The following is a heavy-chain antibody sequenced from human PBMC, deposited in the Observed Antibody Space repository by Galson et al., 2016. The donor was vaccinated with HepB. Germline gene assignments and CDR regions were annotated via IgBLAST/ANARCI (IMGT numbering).Heavy chain of an antibody. Sequence: SLRLSCAASGFIFSSYGMHWVRQAPGKGLEWVAVIWYDGSNKYYADSVKGRLTISRDNSKSTLYPQMNNLRVEDTAVYYCARNHGTVTKYYFDYWGQGALVTVSS. CDR3: ARNHGTVTKYYFDY. CDR1: GFIFSSYG. J-gene: IGHJ4*02. CDR2: IWYDGSNK. D-gene: IGHD4-17*01. V-gene: IGHV3-33*01.